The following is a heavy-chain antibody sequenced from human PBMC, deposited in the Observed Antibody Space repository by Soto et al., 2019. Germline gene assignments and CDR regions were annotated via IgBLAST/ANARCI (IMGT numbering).Heavy chain of an antibody. D-gene: IGHD3-16*01. J-gene: IGHJ3*02. CDR3: ARAYYDHLWGSISAFDI. Sequence: ETLSLSCAASGFTVSSNYMSWVRQAPGKGLEWVSVIYSGGSTYYADSVKGRFTISRHNSKNTLYLQMNSLRAEDTAVYYCARAYYDHLWGSISAFDIWGQGTMVTVSS. CDR1: GFTVSSNY. CDR2: IYSGGST. V-gene: IGHV3-53*04.